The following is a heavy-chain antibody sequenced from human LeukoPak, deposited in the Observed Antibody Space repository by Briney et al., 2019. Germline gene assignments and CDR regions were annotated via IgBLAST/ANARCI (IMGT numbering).Heavy chain of an antibody. CDR3: ARDRYFGSGSSSFDY. V-gene: IGHV3-21*01. D-gene: IGHD3-10*01. CDR2: ISSSSSYI. Sequence: GGSLRLSRAASGFTFSSYSMNWVRQAPGKGLEWVSSISSSSSYIYYADSVKGRFTISRDNSENTLYLQMNSLRHEDTAVYYCARDRYFGSGSSSFDYWGQGTLVTVSS. J-gene: IGHJ4*02. CDR1: GFTFSSYS.